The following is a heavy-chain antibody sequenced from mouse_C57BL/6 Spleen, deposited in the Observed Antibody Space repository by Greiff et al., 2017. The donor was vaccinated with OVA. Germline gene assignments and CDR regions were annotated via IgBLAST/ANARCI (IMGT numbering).Heavy chain of an antibody. D-gene: IGHD1-1*01. CDR2: SRNKANDYTT. CDR1: GFTFSDFY. J-gene: IGHJ1*03. V-gene: IGHV7-1*01. Sequence: EVKVVESGGGLVQSGRSLRLSCATSGFTFSDFYMEWVRQAPGKGLEWIAASRNKANDYTTEYSASVKGRFIVSRDTSQSILYLQMNALRAEDTAIYYCAREPLLPYWYFDVWGTGTTVTVSS. CDR3: AREPLLPYWYFDV.